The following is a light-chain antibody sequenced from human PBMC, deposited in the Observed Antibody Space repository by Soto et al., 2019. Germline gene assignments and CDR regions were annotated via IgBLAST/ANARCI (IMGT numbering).Light chain of an antibody. CDR2: DVS. CDR3: CSYAGRNVV. Sequence: QSALTQPRSVFGSPGQSVTISCTGTSSDVGGYNYVSWYQQHPGKAPKLMIYDVSKRPSGVPDRFSGSKSGNTASLTISGLQAEDEADYYCCSYAGRNVVFGGGTKLTVL. J-gene: IGLJ2*01. CDR1: SSDVGGYNY. V-gene: IGLV2-11*01.